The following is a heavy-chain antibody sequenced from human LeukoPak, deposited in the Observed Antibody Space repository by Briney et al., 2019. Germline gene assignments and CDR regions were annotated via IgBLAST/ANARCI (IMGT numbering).Heavy chain of an antibody. CDR3: ARGYERYDFWSGYSGVYFDY. J-gene: IGHJ4*02. Sequence: SETLSLTCTVSGGSISSHYWSWIRQPPGKGLEWIGYIYYSGSPNYNPSLKSRVTISVDTSKNQFSLKLSSVTAADTAVYYCARGYERYDFWSGYSGVYFDYWGQGTLVTVSS. CDR1: GGSISSHY. D-gene: IGHD3-3*01. CDR2: IYYSGSP. V-gene: IGHV4-59*11.